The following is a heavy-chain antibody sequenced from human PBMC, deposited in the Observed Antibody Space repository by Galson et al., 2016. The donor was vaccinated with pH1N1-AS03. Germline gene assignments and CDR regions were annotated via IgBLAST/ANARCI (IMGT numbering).Heavy chain of an antibody. V-gene: IGHV3-23*01. D-gene: IGHD3-10*01. CDR2: FAGSAEKT. CDR1: QSIFSKYQ. Sequence: SLRLSCAVSQSIFSKYQMSWVRQAPGKGLEWVSTFAGSAEKTYYADSVKGRFTIPKDNSKNTLYLQMNTLRAEDTALYYCTTVTGTYYNVAYWGQGTLVTVSS. CDR3: TTVTGTYYNVAY. J-gene: IGHJ4*02.